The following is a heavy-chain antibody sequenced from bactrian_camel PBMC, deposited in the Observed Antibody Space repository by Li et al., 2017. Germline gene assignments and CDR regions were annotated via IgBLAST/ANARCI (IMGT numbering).Heavy chain of an antibody. CDR3: AASRKNLVFGIRERDYDY. Sequence: VQLVESGGGSVQAGGSLRLSCVYTVNSACMGWFRQVPGKEGEGVASLGEAGDTNYADSVKGRFTISKDNTKNTLYLEMNNRKPEDTAMYYCAASRKNLVFGIRERDYDYWGQGTQVTVS. J-gene: IGHJ4*01. CDR1: VNSAC. CDR2: LGEAGDT. D-gene: IGHD1*01. V-gene: IGHV3S55*01.